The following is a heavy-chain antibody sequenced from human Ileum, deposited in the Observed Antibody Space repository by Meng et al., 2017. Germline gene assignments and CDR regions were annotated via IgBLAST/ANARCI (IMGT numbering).Heavy chain of an antibody. J-gene: IGHJ4*02. CDR3: ARDHWGSLDY. Sequence: QVQPVESGPGLVRPAETLSLICTVSGGSVSSDGFQWGWVRQPPGKGLEWIGYASTNYNPSLKSRVTISLDTSKNQFSLELSSVTAADTAVYYCARDHWGSLDYWGQGILVTVSS. V-gene: IGHV4-61*08. CDR2: AST. D-gene: IGHD7-27*01. CDR1: GGSVSSDGFQ.